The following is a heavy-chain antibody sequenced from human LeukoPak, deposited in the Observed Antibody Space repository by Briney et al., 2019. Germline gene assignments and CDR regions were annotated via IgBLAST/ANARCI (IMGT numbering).Heavy chain of an antibody. Sequence: GGSLRLSCAASGFTLSSYWMHWVRQAPGKGLVWVSRINSDGSTPSYADSVKGRFTISRDNAKNTLYLQMNSLRAEDTAVYYCIYYGSGSYYKYYFDYWGQGTLVTVSS. D-gene: IGHD3-10*01. CDR2: INSDGSTP. CDR3: IYYGSGSYYKYYFDY. V-gene: IGHV3-74*01. CDR1: GFTLSSYW. J-gene: IGHJ4*02.